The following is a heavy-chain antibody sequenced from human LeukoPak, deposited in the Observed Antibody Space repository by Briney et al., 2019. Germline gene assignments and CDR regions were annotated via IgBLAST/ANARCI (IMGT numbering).Heavy chain of an antibody. CDR1: SGSITSGCDD. CDR3: ARSRVAGKGVKYFDY. D-gene: IGHD6-19*01. Sequence: SQSLSLTCTVSSGSITSGCDDSSWIRQHPGKGLEWFGYIYYRRSTYYNPSIKSRVTISVDKSKNQFSLKLSSETAADTAVYYCARSRVAGKGVKYFDYWGQGTLVTVSS. V-gene: IGHV4-31*03. CDR2: IYYRRST. J-gene: IGHJ4*02.